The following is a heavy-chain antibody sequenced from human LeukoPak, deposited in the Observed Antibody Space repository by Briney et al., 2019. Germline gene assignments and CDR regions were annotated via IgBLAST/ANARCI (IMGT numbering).Heavy chain of an antibody. CDR2: IYYSGST. Sequence: SETLSLTCTVSGGSISSSSYYWGWIRQPPGKGLEWIGSIYYSGSTYYNPSLKSRVTISVDTSKNQFSLKLSSVTAADTAVYYCARGGPTYYDSSGYYYYYYYMDVWGKGTTVTVSS. J-gene: IGHJ6*03. CDR3: ARGGPTYYDSSGYYYYYYYMDV. V-gene: IGHV4-39*07. CDR1: GGSISSSSYY. D-gene: IGHD3-22*01.